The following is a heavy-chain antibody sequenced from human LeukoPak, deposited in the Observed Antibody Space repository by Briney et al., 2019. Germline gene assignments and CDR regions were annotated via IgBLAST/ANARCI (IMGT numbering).Heavy chain of an antibody. CDR2: RYTSGST. V-gene: IGHV4-4*07. CDR1: GGSISNYY. CDR3: ARSHDYDIYYFDY. D-gene: IGHD4-17*01. J-gene: IGHJ4*02. Sequence: SETLSLTCTVSGGSISNYYWSWMRQPAGKGLEWIGRRYTSGSTNYNPSLMSRVTMSVDTPKNQFSLKLSSVTAADTAVYSCARSHDYDIYYFDYWGQGTLVTVSS.